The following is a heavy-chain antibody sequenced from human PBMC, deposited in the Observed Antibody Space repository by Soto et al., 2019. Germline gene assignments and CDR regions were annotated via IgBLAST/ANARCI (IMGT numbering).Heavy chain of an antibody. Sequence: QVHLVQSGAEVKKPGASVKVSCQGSGYAFTTYGITWVRQAPGQGLEWMGWISAHNGNTNYAQKLQGRVNVTRDTSTSTAYMELRSLRYDGTAVYYCARGRYGDYWGQGALVTVSS. CDR2: ISAHNGNT. CDR3: ARGRYGDY. CDR1: GYAFTTYG. J-gene: IGHJ4*02. V-gene: IGHV1-18*01. D-gene: IGHD1-1*01.